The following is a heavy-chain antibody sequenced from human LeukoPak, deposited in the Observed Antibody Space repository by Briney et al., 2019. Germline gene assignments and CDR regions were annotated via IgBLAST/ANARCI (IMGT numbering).Heavy chain of an antibody. Sequence: PGGSLRLSCAASGFTFSSYSMNWVRQAPGKGLEWVSSISSSSSYIYYADSVKGRFTISRDNAKNSLYLQMNSLRAEDTAVYYCARDPRVVAGNYFGYWGQGTLVTVSS. CDR3: ARDPRVVAGNYFGY. J-gene: IGHJ4*02. V-gene: IGHV3-21*01. D-gene: IGHD6-19*01. CDR2: ISSSSSYI. CDR1: GFTFSSYS.